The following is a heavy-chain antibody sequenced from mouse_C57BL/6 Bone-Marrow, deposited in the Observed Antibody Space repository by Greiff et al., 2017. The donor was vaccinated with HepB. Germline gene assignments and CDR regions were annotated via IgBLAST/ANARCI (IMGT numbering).Heavy chain of an antibody. J-gene: IGHJ4*01. CDR3: ARASDYDDGYAMDY. Sequence: EVKLMESGGDLVKPGGSLKLSCAASGFTFSSYGMSWVRQTPDKRLEWVATISSGGSYNYYPDSVKGRFTISRDNAKNTLYLQMSSLKSEDTAMYYCARASDYDDGYAMDYWGQGTSVTVSS. V-gene: IGHV5-6*01. CDR1: GFTFSSYG. D-gene: IGHD2-4*01. CDR2: ISSGGSYN.